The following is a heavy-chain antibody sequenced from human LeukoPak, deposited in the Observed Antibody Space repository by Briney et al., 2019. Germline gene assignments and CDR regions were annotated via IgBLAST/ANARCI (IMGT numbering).Heavy chain of an antibody. V-gene: IGHV4-59*08. J-gene: IGHJ6*02. CDR2: IYYTGST. CDR1: GGSMNTYY. Sequence: PSETLSLTCTVSGGSMNTYYWSWVRQPPGKGLEWIANIYYTGSTKYNPSLKSRVTISVDTSKNQFSLKLSSVTAADTAVYYCARRNYGMDVWGQGTTVTVSS. CDR3: ARRNYGMDV.